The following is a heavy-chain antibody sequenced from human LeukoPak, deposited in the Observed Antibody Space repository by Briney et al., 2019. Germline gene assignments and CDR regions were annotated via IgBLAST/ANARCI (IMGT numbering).Heavy chain of an antibody. CDR2: IRYDGSNK. V-gene: IGHV3-30*02. CDR1: GFTFSSYG. CDR3: AKDYYGSGSYTYYYGMDV. J-gene: IGHJ6*02. D-gene: IGHD3-10*01. Sequence: GGSLRLSCAASGFTFSSYGMHWVRQAPGKGLERVAFIRYDGSNKYYADSVKGRFTISRDNSKNTLYLQMNSLRAEDTAVYYCAKDYYGSGSYTYYYGMDVWGQGTTVTVSS.